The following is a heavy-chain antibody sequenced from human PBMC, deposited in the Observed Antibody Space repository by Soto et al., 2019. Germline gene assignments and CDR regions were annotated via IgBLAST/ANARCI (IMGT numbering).Heavy chain of an antibody. J-gene: IGHJ5*02. V-gene: IGHV3-23*01. CDR2: ITGSGDNT. Sequence: EVQLLESGGGLVQPGTSLRLSCAASGFTSSGFTFSSYAMSWVRQAPGNGLEWVSSITGSGDNTYYADSVKGRFTISRDNSKNTLFLQMNSLRAEDTAVYYCAKDRAAVAPRVRFDPWGQGTLVIVSS. CDR1: GFTFSSYA. CDR3: AKDRAAVAPRVRFDP. D-gene: IGHD6-19*01.